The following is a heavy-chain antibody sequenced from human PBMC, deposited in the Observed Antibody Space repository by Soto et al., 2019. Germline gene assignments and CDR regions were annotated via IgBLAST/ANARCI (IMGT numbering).Heavy chain of an antibody. CDR2: ISHDGSNK. J-gene: IGHJ5*02. CDR3: AKDNCISTSCYRLYNWFDP. Sequence: QVQLVESGGGVVQPGRPLRLSCAASGFTFSSYGMHWVRQAPGKGLEWVAVISHDGSNKYYGDSVKGRFTISRDNSKNTLYLQMNSLRAEDTAVYYCAKDNCISTSCYRLYNWFDPWGQGTLVTVSS. V-gene: IGHV3-30*18. D-gene: IGHD2-2*01. CDR1: GFTFSSYG.